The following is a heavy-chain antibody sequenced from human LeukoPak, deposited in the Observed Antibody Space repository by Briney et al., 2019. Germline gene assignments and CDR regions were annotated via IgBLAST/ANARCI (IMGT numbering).Heavy chain of an antibody. CDR1: GDSISSYY. D-gene: IGHD6-13*01. CDR2: INYSGST. Sequence: SETLSLTCTVSGDSISSYYWSWIRQPPGKGLEWIGYINYSGSTNYNPSLKSRVSISVGTSKNQFALKLSSVTAADTAVYYCARQSALYSSTWYGIDYWGQGTLSPSPQ. V-gene: IGHV4-59*08. J-gene: IGHJ4*02. CDR3: ARQSALYSSTWYGIDY.